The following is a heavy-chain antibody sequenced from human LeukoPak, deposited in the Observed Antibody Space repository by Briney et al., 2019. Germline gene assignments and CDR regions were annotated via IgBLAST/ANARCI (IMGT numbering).Heavy chain of an antibody. CDR1: GGTSSSYA. Sequence: GASVKVSCKASGGTSSSYAISWVRQAPGQGLEWMGGIIPIFGTANYAQKFQGRVTITADKSTSTAYMELSSLRAEDTAVYYCARGPDFWSGYYYYYYMDVWGKGTTVTVSS. J-gene: IGHJ6*03. V-gene: IGHV1-69*06. CDR3: ARGPDFWSGYYYYYYMDV. CDR2: IIPIFGTA. D-gene: IGHD3-3*01.